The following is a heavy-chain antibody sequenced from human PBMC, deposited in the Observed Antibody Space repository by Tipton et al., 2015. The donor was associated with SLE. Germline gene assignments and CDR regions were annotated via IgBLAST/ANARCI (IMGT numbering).Heavy chain of an antibody. CDR3: AREASYCGGDCYPSWFDP. V-gene: IGHV4-34*01. J-gene: IGHJ5*02. CDR2: INHSGST. Sequence: TLSLTCTVYTGSFSGHYWSWIRQPPGKGLEWIGEINHSGSTNYNPSLKSRVTISVDTSKNQFSLKLSSVTAADTAVYYCAREASYCGGDCYPSWFDPWGQGTLVTVSS. D-gene: IGHD2-21*01. CDR1: TGSFSGHY.